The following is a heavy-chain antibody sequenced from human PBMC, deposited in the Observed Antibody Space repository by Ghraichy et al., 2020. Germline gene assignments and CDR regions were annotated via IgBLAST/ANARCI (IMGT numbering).Heavy chain of an antibody. CDR2: ISAYNGNT. CDR1: GYTFTSYG. D-gene: IGHD6-19*01. J-gene: IGHJ4*02. V-gene: IGHV1-18*01. Sequence: ASVKVSCKASGYTFTSYGISWVRQAPGQGLEWMGWISAYNGNTNYAQKLQGRVTMTTDTSTSTAYMELRSLRSDDTAVYYCARDFARRIFFTLAVADHFDYWGQGTLVTVSS. CDR3: ARDFARRIFFTLAVADHFDY.